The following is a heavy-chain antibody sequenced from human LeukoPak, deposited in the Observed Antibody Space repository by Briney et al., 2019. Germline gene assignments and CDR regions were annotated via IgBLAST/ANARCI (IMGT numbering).Heavy chain of an antibody. Sequence: GGSLRLSCAASGFTFSTYWMHWVRQAPGKGLVWVSRIRGDGSITVYADSVKGRFTISRDNAKNTLYLQMNSLRAEDTAVYYCARSDWFDPWGQGTLVSVSS. CDR3: ARSDWFDP. CDR2: IRGDGSIT. V-gene: IGHV3-74*01. CDR1: GFTFSTYW. J-gene: IGHJ5*02.